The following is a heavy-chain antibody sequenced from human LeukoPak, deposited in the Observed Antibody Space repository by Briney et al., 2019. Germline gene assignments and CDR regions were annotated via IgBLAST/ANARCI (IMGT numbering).Heavy chain of an antibody. CDR1: GYTFTSYG. Sequence: EASVKVSCKAPGYTFTSYGISWVRQAPGQGLEWMGWISAYNGNTNYAQKLQGRVAMTTDTSTSTAYMELRSLRSDDTAVYYCARDRGSIAVAGTVYWGQGTLVTVSS. D-gene: IGHD6-19*01. J-gene: IGHJ4*02. CDR2: ISAYNGNT. V-gene: IGHV1-18*01. CDR3: ARDRGSIAVAGTVY.